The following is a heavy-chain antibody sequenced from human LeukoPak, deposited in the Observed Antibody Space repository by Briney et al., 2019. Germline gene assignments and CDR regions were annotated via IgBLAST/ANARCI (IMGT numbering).Heavy chain of an antibody. Sequence: ASVTLSRKSSGYTFTIYAMSWVRQAPGQGLEWVSGISAGGGSTKYADSVKGRFTISRDNSKNTLSLQMNSLRAEDTALYYCAKLAGDATVTFFDYWGQGTLVTVSS. J-gene: IGHJ4*02. CDR3: AKLAGDATVTFFDY. CDR1: GYTFTIYA. CDR2: ISAGGGST. D-gene: IGHD4-17*01. V-gene: IGHV3-23*01.